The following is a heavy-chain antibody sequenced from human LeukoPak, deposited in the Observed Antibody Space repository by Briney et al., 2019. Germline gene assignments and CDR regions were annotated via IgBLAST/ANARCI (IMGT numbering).Heavy chain of an antibody. D-gene: IGHD6-6*01. V-gene: IGHV3-23*01. CDR2: ISGSGGST. CDR3: AKDRSIAARFWFDP. Sequence: GGSLRLSCAASGFSFSSYGMTWVRQAPGKGLEWVSAISGSGGSTYYADSVKGRFTISRDNSKNTLYLQMNSLRAEDTAVYYCAKDRSIAARFWFDPWGQGTLVAVSS. CDR1: GFSFSSYG. J-gene: IGHJ5*02.